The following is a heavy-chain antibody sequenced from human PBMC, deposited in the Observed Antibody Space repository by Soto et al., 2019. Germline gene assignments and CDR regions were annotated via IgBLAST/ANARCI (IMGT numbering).Heavy chain of an antibody. CDR3: TTDAFAGRPPGNQYYAMDV. CDR2: IKSQTDDGTT. D-gene: IGHD6-6*01. V-gene: IGHV3-15*07. CDR1: DFSFTHAW. J-gene: IGHJ6*02. Sequence: EVHLVESGGGLVKPGGSLRLSCAASDFSFTHAWLTWVRQAPGRGLEWVGRIKSQTDDGTTAYAAPVTGRFSISRDDSKKMLYLQMNGLKSEDTGVYYCTTDAFAGRPPGNQYYAMDVWGQGTAVTVSS.